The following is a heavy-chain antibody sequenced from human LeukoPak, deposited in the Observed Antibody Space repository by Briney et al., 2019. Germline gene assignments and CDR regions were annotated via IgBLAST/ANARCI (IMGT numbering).Heavy chain of an antibody. J-gene: IGHJ5*02. D-gene: IGHD7-27*01. CDR1: GGTFSSYA. Sequence: SVKVSCKASGGTFSSYAISWVRQAPGQGLEWMGGITPIFGTANYAQKFQGRVTITADESTSTAYMGLSSLRSEDTAVYYCARAPNWGFDPWGQGTLVTVSS. CDR2: ITPIFGTA. V-gene: IGHV1-69*13. CDR3: ARAPNWGFDP.